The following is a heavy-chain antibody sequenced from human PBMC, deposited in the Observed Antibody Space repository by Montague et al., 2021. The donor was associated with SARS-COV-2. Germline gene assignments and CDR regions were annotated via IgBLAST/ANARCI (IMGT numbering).Heavy chain of an antibody. D-gene: IGHD1-26*01. V-gene: IGHV4-59*02. Sequence: SETLSLTCTVSGDSVSHDFWTWIRQPPGKGLEWIGYVYYSRSSSYNPSLMCRVSISVDTSKNQSSLRLSTVTAADTAIYYCVRDPAPCGSGAFYDYWGQGTLVAVSS. CDR1: GDSVSHDF. J-gene: IGHJ4*02. CDR3: VRDPAPCGSGAFYDY. CDR2: VYYSRSS.